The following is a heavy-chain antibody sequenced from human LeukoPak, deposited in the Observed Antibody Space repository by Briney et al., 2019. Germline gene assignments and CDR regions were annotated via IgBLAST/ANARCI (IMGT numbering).Heavy chain of an antibody. CDR3: ARLSTGGYYYGSGFDY. Sequence: ASVKVSCKASGGTFSSYGTSWVRQAPGQGLEWMGGIIPSFGTANYAQKFQGRVTITADESTRTAYMELSSLRSEDTAVYYCARLSTGGYYYGSGFDYWGQGTLVTVSS. V-gene: IGHV1-69*01. CDR1: GGTFSSYG. CDR2: IIPSFGTA. D-gene: IGHD3-10*01. J-gene: IGHJ4*02.